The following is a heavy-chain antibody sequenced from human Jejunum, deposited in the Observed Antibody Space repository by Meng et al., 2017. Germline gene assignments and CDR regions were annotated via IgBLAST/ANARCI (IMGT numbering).Heavy chain of an antibody. CDR2: ISFSVSTI. Sequence: GGSLTLSCAASGFRFSSYGMNWVRQAPGKGLEWVSYISFSVSTINYADSVKGRFTISRDNAKHSLCLVMNSLRAEDTGVYYFSRESAYAQFDYWGQGTLVTVSS. CDR3: SRESAYAQFDY. CDR1: GFRFSSYG. J-gene: IGHJ4*02. D-gene: IGHD3-3*01. V-gene: IGHV3-48*03.